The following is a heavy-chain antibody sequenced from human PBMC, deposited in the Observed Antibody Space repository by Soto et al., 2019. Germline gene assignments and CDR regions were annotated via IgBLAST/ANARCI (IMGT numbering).Heavy chain of an antibody. CDR3: ARGTYHYGSGSPFDY. J-gene: IGHJ4*02. D-gene: IGHD3-10*01. CDR1: GFTFSDYW. CDR2: IKHDGNEK. Sequence: EVHLDESGGGSVQPGGSLRLSCVASGFTFSDYWMSWVRQVPGRGPEWLANIKHDGNEKYYVDFVKGRFTISRDNAKNSLFLQMNSLRVEETAVYYCARGTYHYGSGSPFDYWGQGTLVTVSS. V-gene: IGHV3-7*04.